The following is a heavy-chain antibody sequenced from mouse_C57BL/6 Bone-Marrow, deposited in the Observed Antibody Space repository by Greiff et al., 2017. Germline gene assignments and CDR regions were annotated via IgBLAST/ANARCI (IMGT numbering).Heavy chain of an antibody. V-gene: IGHV1-81*01. J-gene: IGHJ3*01. CDR2: IYPRSGNT. Sequence: QESGAELARPGASVKLSCKASGYTFTSYGISWVKQRTGQGLEWIGEIYPRSGNTYYNEKFKGKATLTADKSSSTAYMELRSLTSEDSAVYFCARGQLRLRPFFAYWGQGTLVTVSA. CDR1: GYTFTSYG. D-gene: IGHD3-2*02. CDR3: ARGQLRLRPFFAY.